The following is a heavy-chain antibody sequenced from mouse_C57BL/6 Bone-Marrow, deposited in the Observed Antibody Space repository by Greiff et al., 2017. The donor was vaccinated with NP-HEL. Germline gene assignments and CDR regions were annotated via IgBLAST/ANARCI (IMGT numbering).Heavy chain of an antibody. V-gene: IGHV5-9-1*02. Sequence: EVKVVESGEGLVKPGGSLKLSCAASGFTFSSYAMSWVRQTPEKRLEWVAYISSGGDYIYYADTVKGRFTISRDNARNTLYLQMSSLKSEDTAMYYCTRDHYGSSHWYFDVWGTGTTVTVSS. J-gene: IGHJ1*03. CDR1: GFTFSSYA. CDR3: TRDHYGSSHWYFDV. D-gene: IGHD1-1*01. CDR2: ISSGGDYI.